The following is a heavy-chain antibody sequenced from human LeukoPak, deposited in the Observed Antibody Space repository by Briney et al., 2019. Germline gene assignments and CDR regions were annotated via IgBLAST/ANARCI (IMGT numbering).Heavy chain of an antibody. V-gene: IGHV1-18*01. CDR3: ARSGKKRGKAARHYYYYGMDV. D-gene: IGHD3-10*01. CDR2: ISAYNGNT. Sequence: ASVKVSCKASGYTFTSYGISWVRQAPGQGLEWMGWISAYNGNTNYAQKLQGRVTMTTDTSTSTAYMELRSLRSEDTAVYYCARSGKKRGKAARHYYYYGMDVWGQGTTVTVSS. J-gene: IGHJ6*02. CDR1: GYTFTSYG.